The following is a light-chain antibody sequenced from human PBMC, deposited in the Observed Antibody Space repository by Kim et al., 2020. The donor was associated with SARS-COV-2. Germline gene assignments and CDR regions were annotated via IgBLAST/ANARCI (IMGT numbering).Light chain of an antibody. CDR2: RAS. Sequence: DIQMTQSPSTLSGFVGNRVTITCRASQSVDSWLAWYQQKPGKAPKLLIYRASKLASGVPSRFSGSGSGTAFTLTISNLQPDDSAIYYCKQYETYWTFGPGTKVDIK. CDR1: QSVDSW. CDR3: KQYETYWT. V-gene: IGKV1-5*03. J-gene: IGKJ1*01.